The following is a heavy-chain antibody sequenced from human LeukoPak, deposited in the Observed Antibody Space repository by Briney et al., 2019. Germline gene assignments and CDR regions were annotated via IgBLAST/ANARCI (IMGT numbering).Heavy chain of an antibody. CDR3: ARDYPTYYYDSSGYKGYYFDY. CDR2: IIPILGIA. Sequence: SVKVSCKASGGTFSSYAISWVRQAPGQGLEWMGRIIPILGIANYAQKFQGRVTITADKSTSTAYMELSSLRSEDTAVYYCARDYPTYYYDSSGYKGYYFDYWGQGTLVTVSS. D-gene: IGHD3-22*01. V-gene: IGHV1-69*04. CDR1: GGTFSSYA. J-gene: IGHJ4*02.